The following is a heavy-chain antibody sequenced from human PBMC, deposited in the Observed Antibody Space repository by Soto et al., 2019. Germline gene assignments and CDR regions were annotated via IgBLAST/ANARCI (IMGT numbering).Heavy chain of an antibody. V-gene: IGHV1-69*01. J-gene: IGHJ6*02. CDR3: ARGGYSYVQYYYYGMDV. Sequence: QVQLVQSGAEVKKPGSSVKVSCKASGGTFSSYAISWVRQAPGQGLEWMGGIIPIFGTANYAQKFQGRVTITADESTSTAYMELSSLRSEDTAVYYCARGGYSYVQYYYYGMDVWGQGTTVTVSS. CDR1: GGTFSSYA. CDR2: IIPIFGTA. D-gene: IGHD5-18*01.